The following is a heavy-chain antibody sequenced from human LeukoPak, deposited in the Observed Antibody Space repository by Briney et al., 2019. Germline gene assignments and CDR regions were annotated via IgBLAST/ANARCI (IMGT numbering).Heavy chain of an antibody. CDR2: INPSGGST. D-gene: IGHD3-22*01. J-gene: IGHJ3*02. V-gene: IGHV1-46*01. Sequence: ASVKVSCKASGYTFTSYGISWVRQAPGQGLEWMGIINPSGGSTSYAQKFQGRVTMTRDTSTSTVYMELSSLRSEDTAVYYCARDRPPTYYYDSSGLGAFDIWGQGTMVTVSS. CDR3: ARDRPPTYYYDSSGLGAFDI. CDR1: GYTFTSYG.